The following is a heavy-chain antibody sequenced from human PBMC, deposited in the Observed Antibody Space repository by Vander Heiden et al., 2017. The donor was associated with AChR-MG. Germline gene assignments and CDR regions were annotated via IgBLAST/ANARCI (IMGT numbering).Heavy chain of an antibody. CDR1: GGPISSSRDY. J-gene: IGHJ4*02. Sequence: QLQLPESGPGLVMPSETLSLPCPVAGGPISSSRDYGGWNRQPPGKGLRWIGSIYYSGSTYYNPSLKSRVTISGDTSKNQFSLKLSSVTAADTAVYYCARQGYCSGGSCYLAMDYWGQGTLVTVSS. D-gene: IGHD2-15*01. CDR2: IYYSGST. CDR3: ARQGYCSGGSCYLAMDY. V-gene: IGHV4-39*01.